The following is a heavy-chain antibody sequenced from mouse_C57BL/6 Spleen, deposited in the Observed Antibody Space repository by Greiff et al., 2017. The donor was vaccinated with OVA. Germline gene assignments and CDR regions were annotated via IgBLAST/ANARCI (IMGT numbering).Heavy chain of an antibody. D-gene: IGHD4-1*01. J-gene: IGHJ3*01. V-gene: IGHV1-69*01. CDR3: ARWGNWDWFAY. Sequence: QVQLQQPGAELVMPGASVKLSCKASGYTFTSYWMHWVKQRPGQGLEWIGEIDPSDSYTNYNQKFKGKSTLTVDKSSSPAYMQLSSLTSEDSAVYYCARWGNWDWFAYWGQGTLVTVSA. CDR1: GYTFTSYW. CDR2: IDPSDSYT.